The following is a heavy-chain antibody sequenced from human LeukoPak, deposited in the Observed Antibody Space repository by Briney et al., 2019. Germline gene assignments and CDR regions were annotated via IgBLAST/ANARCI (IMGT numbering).Heavy chain of an antibody. CDR2: IYHSGST. J-gene: IGHJ4*02. CDR1: GGSISSGGYY. CDR3: ARETPGYSSGPFNDY. V-gene: IGHV4-30-2*01. Sequence: SETLSLTCTVSGGSISSGGYYWSWIRQPPGKGLEWIGYIYHSGSTYYNPSLKSRVTISVDRSKNQFSLKLSSVTAADTAVYYCARETPGYSSGPFNDYWGQGTLVTVSS. D-gene: IGHD6-19*01.